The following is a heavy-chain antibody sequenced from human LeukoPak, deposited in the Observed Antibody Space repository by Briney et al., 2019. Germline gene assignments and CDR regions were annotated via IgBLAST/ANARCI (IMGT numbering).Heavy chain of an antibody. Sequence: GGSLRLSCAASGFTFSNAWMSWVRQAPGKGLEWVGRIKSKTDGGTTDYAAPVKGRFTISRDDSKNTLFLQMTSLKIEDTAVYYCTTRPTVTTYILDYWGQGTLVTVSS. CDR1: GFTFSNAW. J-gene: IGHJ4*02. D-gene: IGHD4-17*01. CDR3: TTRPTVTTYILDY. V-gene: IGHV3-15*01. CDR2: IKSKTDGGTT.